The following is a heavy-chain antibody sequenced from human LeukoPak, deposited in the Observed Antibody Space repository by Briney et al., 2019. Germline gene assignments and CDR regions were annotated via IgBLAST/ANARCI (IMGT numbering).Heavy chain of an antibody. CDR2: ISHSGGT. V-gene: IGHV4-38-2*01. CDR3: ATGPLLTGIFY. J-gene: IGHJ4*02. D-gene: IGHD3-9*01. Sequence: SETLSLTCVVSGFSISSGYYWDWIRQPPGKGLEWIGSISHSGGTYYNPSLKSRVTISADTSKNQFSLKLSSVTAADTAVYYCATGPLLTGIFYWGQGTLVTVSS. CDR1: GFSISSGYY.